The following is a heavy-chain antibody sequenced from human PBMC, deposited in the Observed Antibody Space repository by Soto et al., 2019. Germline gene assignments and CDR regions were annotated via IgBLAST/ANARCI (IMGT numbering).Heavy chain of an antibody. Sequence: EVQLVESGGGLVKPGGSLRLSCAGSGFTFSNVWMNWVRQAPGKGLEWVGRIKSETDGGTIDYAAPVKGRFTISRDDSNNMLYLQMNSLKTEDTATYYCTPLALKYNSDWYPLSDWGQGTRVTVSS. CDR1: GFTFSNVW. V-gene: IGHV3-15*07. D-gene: IGHD6-19*01. J-gene: IGHJ4*02. CDR3: TPLALKYNSDWYPLSD. CDR2: IKSETDGGTI.